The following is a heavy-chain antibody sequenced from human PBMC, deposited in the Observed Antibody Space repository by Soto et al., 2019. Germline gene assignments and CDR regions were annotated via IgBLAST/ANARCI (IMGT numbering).Heavy chain of an antibody. Sequence: SVKVSCKASGGTFSSYAISWVRQAPGQGLEWMGGIIPIFGTANYAQKFQGRVTITADESTSTAYMELSSLRSEDTALYYCAKYASSTLIAAVHTGYYFDSWGQGALVTVSS. CDR2: IIPIFGTA. J-gene: IGHJ4*02. CDR1: GGTFSSYA. V-gene: IGHV1-69*13. D-gene: IGHD6-25*01. CDR3: AKYASSTLIAAVHTGYYFDS.